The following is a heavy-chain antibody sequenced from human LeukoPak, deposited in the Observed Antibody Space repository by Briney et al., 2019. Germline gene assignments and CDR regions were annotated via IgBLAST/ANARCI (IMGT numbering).Heavy chain of an antibody. Sequence: GGSLRLSCAASGFTFSGYSMNWVRQAPGKGLEWVSYISSSSSTTYYADSVQGRFTTSRDNAKNSLYLQMDSLRDGDTAVYYWASDSTLTHAWSGYGFDVWGQGTMVTVSS. CDR1: GFTFSGYS. D-gene: IGHD4-17*01. CDR3: ASDSTLTHAWSGYGFDV. CDR2: ISSSSSTT. J-gene: IGHJ3*01. V-gene: IGHV3-48*02.